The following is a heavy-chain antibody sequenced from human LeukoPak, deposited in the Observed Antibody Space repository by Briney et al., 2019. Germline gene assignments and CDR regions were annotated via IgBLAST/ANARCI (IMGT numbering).Heavy chain of an antibody. CDR3: ARREDYPNWFDP. CDR2: IYPGDSET. J-gene: IGHJ5*02. V-gene: IGHV5-51*01. Sequence: GESLKISCKGSGYSFTSYWIGWGRQMPGKGLEWMGIIYPGDSETRYSPSFQGQVTISADKPISTAYLQWSSLKASDTAMYYCARREDYPNWFDPWGQGTLVTVSS. D-gene: IGHD4-11*01. CDR1: GYSFTSYW.